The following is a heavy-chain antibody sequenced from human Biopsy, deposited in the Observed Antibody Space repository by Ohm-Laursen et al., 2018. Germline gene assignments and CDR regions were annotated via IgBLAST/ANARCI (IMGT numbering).Heavy chain of an antibody. J-gene: IGHJ4*02. CDR1: GYTFTDDQ. CDR2: VNPKKGDT. CDR3: SREQHYYSA. D-gene: IGHD2-21*02. Sequence: ASVKVSCKTTGYTFTDDQIHWVREAPGRGLEWMGLVNPKKGDTRYAQKFQGRVTMTSDVSVATAYMELTGLTSDDTAVYFCSREQHYYSARGQGTLVTVSS. V-gene: IGHV1-2*06.